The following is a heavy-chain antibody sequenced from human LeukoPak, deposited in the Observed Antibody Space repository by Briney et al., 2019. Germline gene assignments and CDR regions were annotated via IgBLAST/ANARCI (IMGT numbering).Heavy chain of an antibody. CDR3: ARLGRRGNWFDP. V-gene: IGHV3-33*01. CDR2: IWYDGSNK. D-gene: IGHD1-26*01. Sequence: PGRSLRLSCAASGFTFSSCGMHWVRQAPGKGLEWVAVIWYDGSNKYYADSVKGRFTISRDNSKNTLYLQMNSLRAEDTAVYYCARLGRRGNWFDPWGQGTLVTVSS. J-gene: IGHJ5*02. CDR1: GFTFSSCG.